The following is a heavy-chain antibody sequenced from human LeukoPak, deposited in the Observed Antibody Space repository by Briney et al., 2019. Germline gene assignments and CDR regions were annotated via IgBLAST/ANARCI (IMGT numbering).Heavy chain of an antibody. CDR1: GFTFSSYW. Sequence: GSLRLSCAASGFTFSSYWMSWVRQAPGKGLEWVANIKQDGSEKYYVDSVKGRFTISRDNAKNSLYLQMNSLRAEDTAVYYCARASYYYDSSGYYPNWGQGTLVTVSS. V-gene: IGHV3-7*01. CDR2: IKQDGSEK. CDR3: ARASYYYDSSGYYPN. D-gene: IGHD3-22*01. J-gene: IGHJ4*02.